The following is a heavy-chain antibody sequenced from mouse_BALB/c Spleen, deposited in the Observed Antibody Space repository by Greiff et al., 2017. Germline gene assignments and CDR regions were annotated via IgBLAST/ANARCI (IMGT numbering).Heavy chain of an antibody. CDR1: GYAFSSYW. CDR2: IYPGDGDT. CDR3: ARTLPMITTGWFAY. D-gene: IGHD2-4*01. Sequence: VMLVESGAELVRPGSSVKISCKASGYAFSSYWMNWVKQRPGQGLEWIGQIYPGDGDTNYNGKFKGKATLTADKSSSTAYMQLSSLTSEDSAVYFCARTLPMITTGWFAYWGQGTLVTVSA. V-gene: IGHV1-80*01. J-gene: IGHJ3*01.